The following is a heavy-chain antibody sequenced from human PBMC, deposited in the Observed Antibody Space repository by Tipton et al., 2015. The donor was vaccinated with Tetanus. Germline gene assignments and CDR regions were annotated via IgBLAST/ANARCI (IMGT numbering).Heavy chain of an antibody. CDR1: GYSFTSYW. V-gene: IGHV5-10-1*01. CDR3: AREQQLILSSPQDFDY. J-gene: IGHJ4*02. D-gene: IGHD6-13*01. Sequence: VQLVQSGAEVKKPGESLRISCKGSGYSFTSYWISWVRQMPGKGLEWMGRIDPSDSYTNYSPSFQGHVTISADKSISTAYLQWSSLKASDTAMYYCAREQQLILSSPQDFDYWGQGTLVTVSS. CDR2: IDPSDSYT.